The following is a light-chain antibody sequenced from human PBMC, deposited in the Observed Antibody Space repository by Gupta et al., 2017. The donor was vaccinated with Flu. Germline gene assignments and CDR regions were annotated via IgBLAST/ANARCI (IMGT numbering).Light chain of an antibody. CDR2: KAS. V-gene: IGKV1-5*03. CDR3: QPYNNYPWT. Sequence: GARVTITCRASQNIDAWLAWYQQRPGKAPSLLIYKASTLQSGVPSRFSGSGSGTEFTLAISSLQPDDLATYYCQPYNNYPWTFGHGTKV. J-gene: IGKJ1*01. CDR1: QNIDAW.